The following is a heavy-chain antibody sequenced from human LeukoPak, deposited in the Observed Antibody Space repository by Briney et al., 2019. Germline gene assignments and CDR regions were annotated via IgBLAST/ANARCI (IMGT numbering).Heavy chain of an antibody. V-gene: IGHV3-48*03. J-gene: IGHJ4*02. CDR1: EFTFSSYE. D-gene: IGHD4-17*01. Sequence: GGSLRLSCAASEFTFSSYEMNWVRQAPGKGLEWVSYITTSGRTIYYADSVKGRFTISRDNAKNSLYLQMNSLRAEDTAVYYCARGEDYGTNSFDYWGQGTLVTVSS. CDR3: ARGEDYGTNSFDY. CDR2: ITTSGRTI.